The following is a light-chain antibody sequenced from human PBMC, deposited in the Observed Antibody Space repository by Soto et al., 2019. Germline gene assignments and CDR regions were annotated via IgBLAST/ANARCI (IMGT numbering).Light chain of an antibody. Sequence: QSVLTQPRSVSGSPGQSVTISCTGTSSDVGAYNYVSWYQQHPDKAPKFMIYDVNKRPSGVPDRFSGSKSGNTASLTISGLQAEDEADYYCCSSARTPYVVGTGTTVTVL. CDR1: SSDVGAYNY. CDR2: DVN. J-gene: IGLJ1*01. CDR3: CSSARTPYV. V-gene: IGLV2-11*01.